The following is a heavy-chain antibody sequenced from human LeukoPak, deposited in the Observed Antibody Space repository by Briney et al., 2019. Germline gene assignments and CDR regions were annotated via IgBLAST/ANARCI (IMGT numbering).Heavy chain of an antibody. CDR2: IYWDDDK. J-gene: IGHJ5*02. CDR1: GFSLSTSGVG. CDR3: AHSGYNWNSAYPKPLDP. Sequence: ESGPTLVNPTQTLTLTCTFSGFSLSTSGVGVGWIRQPPGKALEWLALIYWDDDKRYSPSLKSRLTITKDTSKNQVVLTMTNMDPVDTATYYCAHSGYNWNSAYPKPLDPWGQGTLVTVSS. D-gene: IGHD1-7*01. V-gene: IGHV2-5*02.